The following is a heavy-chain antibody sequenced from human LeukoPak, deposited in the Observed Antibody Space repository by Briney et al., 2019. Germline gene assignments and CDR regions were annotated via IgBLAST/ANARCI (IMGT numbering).Heavy chain of an antibody. D-gene: IGHD3-22*01. Sequence: SETLSLTCTVSGGSISSYYWSWIRQPPGKGLEWIGYIYYSGSTNYNPSLKSRVTISVDTSKNQFSLKLSSVTAADTAVYYCARDPSDSSGYYAFDIWGQGTMVTVSS. CDR1: GGSISSYY. J-gene: IGHJ3*02. CDR3: ARDPSDSSGYYAFDI. CDR2: IYYSGST. V-gene: IGHV4-59*01.